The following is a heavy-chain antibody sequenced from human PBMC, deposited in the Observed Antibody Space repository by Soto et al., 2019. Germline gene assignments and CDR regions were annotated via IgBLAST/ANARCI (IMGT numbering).Heavy chain of an antibody. CDR3: ATKWDCSSTSCYDPDAFDI. CDR2: FDPEDGET. V-gene: IGHV1-24*01. CDR1: GYTLTELS. J-gene: IGHJ3*02. D-gene: IGHD2-2*01. Sequence: ASVKVPCNVSGYTLTELSMHWVRQAPGKGLEWMGGFDPEDGETIYAQKFQGRVTMTEDTSTDTAYMELSSLRSEDTAVYYCATKWDCSSTSCYDPDAFDIWGQGTMVTVSS.